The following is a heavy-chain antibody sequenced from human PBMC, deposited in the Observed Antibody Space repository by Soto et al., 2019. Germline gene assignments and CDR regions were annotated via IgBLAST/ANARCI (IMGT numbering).Heavy chain of an antibody. CDR1: GGSISSSSYY. Sequence: QLQLQESGPGLVKPSETLSLTCTVSGGSISSSSYYWGWIRQPPGKGLEWIGSIYYSGGTYYTPSLKRRVTISVDTSKNQFSLKLSSVTAADTAVYYCASRIMITFGGVIATAESVDYWGQGTLVTVSS. CDR2: IYYSGGT. CDR3: ASRIMITFGGVIATAESVDY. J-gene: IGHJ4*02. V-gene: IGHV4-39*01. D-gene: IGHD3-16*02.